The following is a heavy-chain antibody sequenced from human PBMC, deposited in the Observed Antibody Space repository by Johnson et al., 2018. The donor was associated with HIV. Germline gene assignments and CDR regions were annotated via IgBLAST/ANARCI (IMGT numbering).Heavy chain of an antibody. CDR3: ARSMYDYERSGNYYGAFDI. Sequence: VQLVESGGGVVRPGGSLRLSCEGSGFSFDEYGMSWVRQAPGKGLEWVSGINWNGENIGYADSVKGRCTVSRDNDKDSLVLQMNSLRVEDTALYYCARSMYDYERSGNYYGAFDIWGQGTMVTVSS. V-gene: IGHV3-20*04. J-gene: IGHJ3*02. CDR1: GFSFDEYG. D-gene: IGHD3-22*01. CDR2: INWNGENI.